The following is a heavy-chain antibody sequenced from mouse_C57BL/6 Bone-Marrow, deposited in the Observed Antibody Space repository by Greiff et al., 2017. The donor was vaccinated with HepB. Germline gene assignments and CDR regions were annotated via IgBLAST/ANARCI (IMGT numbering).Heavy chain of an antibody. Sequence: QVQLQQSGPELVKPGASAKISCKASGYSFTSYYIHWVKQRPGQGLEWIGWIYPGSGNTKYNEKFKGKATLTADTSSRTAYMQLSSLTSEDYAVYYFSRRCRRYGRSYGYFDYWGQGTTLTVSS. V-gene: IGHV1-66*01. CDR3: SRRCRRYGRSYGYFDY. D-gene: IGHD1-1*01. J-gene: IGHJ2*01. CDR2: IYPGSGNT. CDR1: GYSFTSYY.